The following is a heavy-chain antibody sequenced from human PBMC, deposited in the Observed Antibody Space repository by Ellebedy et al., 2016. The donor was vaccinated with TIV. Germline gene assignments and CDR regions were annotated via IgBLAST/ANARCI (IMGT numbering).Heavy chain of an antibody. CDR2: TIPTFDTP. J-gene: IGHJ2*01. CDR1: GGSFSSFA. D-gene: IGHD4-17*01. Sequence: ASVKVSCXASGGSFSSFAISWVRQAPGQGLEWMGGTIPTFDTPNYAQSFQGRLTITADESTSTAYMELNSLTSDDTAIYYCAHDYGDLWGRGTLITVSS. CDR3: AHDYGDL. V-gene: IGHV1-69*13.